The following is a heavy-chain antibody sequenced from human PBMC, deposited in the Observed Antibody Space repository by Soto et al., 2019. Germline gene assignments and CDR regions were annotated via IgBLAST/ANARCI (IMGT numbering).Heavy chain of an antibody. V-gene: IGHV3-15*01. CDR1: GFTFSTAW. J-gene: IGHJ4*02. CDR2: IKSKTDGGTT. CDR3: TTDLGGYCSSTSCYAQGFDY. Sequence: GGSLRLSCAASGFTFSTAWMSWVRQAPGKGLEWVGRIKSKTDGGTTDYAAPVKGRFTISRDDSKNTLYLQMNSLKTEDTAVYYCTTDLGGYCSSTSCYAQGFDYWGQGTLVTVSS. D-gene: IGHD2-2*01.